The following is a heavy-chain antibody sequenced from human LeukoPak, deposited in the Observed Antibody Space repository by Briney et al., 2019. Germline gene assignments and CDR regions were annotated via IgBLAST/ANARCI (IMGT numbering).Heavy chain of an antibody. Sequence: GGSLRLSCAASGFTFSSYGMSWVRQAPGKGLEWGSAISGSGGSTYYADSVKGRFTISRDNSKNTLYLQMNSLRAEDTAVYYCATLGAMATALDYWGQGTLVTVSS. CDR2: ISGSGGST. V-gene: IGHV3-23*01. D-gene: IGHD1-26*01. CDR3: ATLGAMATALDY. J-gene: IGHJ4*02. CDR1: GFTFSSYG.